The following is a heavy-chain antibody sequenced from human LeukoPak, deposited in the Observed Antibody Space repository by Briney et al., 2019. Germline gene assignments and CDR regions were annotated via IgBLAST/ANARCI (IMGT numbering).Heavy chain of an antibody. D-gene: IGHD2-2*01. CDR1: GGTFSSYA. Sequence: ASVKVSCKASGGTFSSYAISWVRQAPGQGLEWMRRIIPFLGIANYAQRFQGRVTITADKSTSTAYMELSSLRSEDTAVYYCARGGEYCSSTRCFYGMDVWGQGTTVTVSS. CDR3: ARGGEYCSSTRCFYGMDV. CDR2: IIPFLGIA. V-gene: IGHV1-69*04. J-gene: IGHJ6*02.